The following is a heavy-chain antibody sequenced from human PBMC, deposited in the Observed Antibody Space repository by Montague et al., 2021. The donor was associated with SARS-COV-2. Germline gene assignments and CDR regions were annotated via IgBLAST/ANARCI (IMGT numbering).Heavy chain of an antibody. D-gene: IGHD3-22*01. J-gene: IGHJ4*02. V-gene: IGHV4-34*01. CDR3: ARGHQHFNMIVVVMTGGEYYFDX. CDR2: INHRGTS. CDR1: GGSFSDYY. Sequence: SETLSLTCAVYGGSFSDYYWSWIRQPPGKGLEWIGEINHRGTSKYNTSLKSRVSISLDTSKNQFSLYLSSVTAADTAVYYCARGHQHFNMIVVVMTGGEYYFDXWGQGTLVTVSS.